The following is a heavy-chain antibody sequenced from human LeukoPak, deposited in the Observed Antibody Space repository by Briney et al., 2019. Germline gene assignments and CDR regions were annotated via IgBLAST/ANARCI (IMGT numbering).Heavy chain of an antibody. CDR2: IWYDGSNR. Sequence: QPGRSLRLSCAASGFTISSYGMHWVRQAPGKGLEWVAVIWYDGSNRYFADSVKGRFTISRDNSKNTLYLQMNSLRAEDTAVYYCARDMDIGTRGYFDYWGQGTLVTVSS. V-gene: IGHV3-33*01. CDR1: GFTISSYG. D-gene: IGHD2-2*03. J-gene: IGHJ4*02. CDR3: ARDMDIGTRGYFDY.